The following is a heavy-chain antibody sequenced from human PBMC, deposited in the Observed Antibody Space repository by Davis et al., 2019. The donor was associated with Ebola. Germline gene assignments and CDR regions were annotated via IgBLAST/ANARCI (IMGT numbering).Heavy chain of an antibody. V-gene: IGHV1-18*04. CDR3: VRDYSSRWYGWFDP. Sequence: ASVKVSCKASGYTFTNYGITWVRQAPGQGLEWMGWINPHNGNTNYAQNVQGRVIMTSDTATTTAYMEVGSLRSDDTAMYYCVRDYSSRWYGWFDPWGQGTLVTVSS. J-gene: IGHJ5*02. CDR2: INPHNGNT. D-gene: IGHD4-11*01. CDR1: GYTFTNYG.